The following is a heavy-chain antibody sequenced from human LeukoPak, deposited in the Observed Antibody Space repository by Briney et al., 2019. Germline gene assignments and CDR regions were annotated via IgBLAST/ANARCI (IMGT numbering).Heavy chain of an antibody. CDR3: AKEPNMITFGGVIAFFDY. CDR1: GFTFKNYA. CDR2: ISGSGGST. Sequence: GGSLRLSCVASGFTFKNYAMNWVRQAPGKGLEWVSAISGSGGSTYYADSVKGRFTISRDNSKNTLYLQMNSLRAEDTAVYYCAKEPNMITFGGVIAFFDYWGQGTLVTVSS. D-gene: IGHD3-16*02. V-gene: IGHV3-23*01. J-gene: IGHJ4*02.